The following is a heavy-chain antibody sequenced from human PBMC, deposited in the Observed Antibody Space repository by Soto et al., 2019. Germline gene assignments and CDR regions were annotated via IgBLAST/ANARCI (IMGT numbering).Heavy chain of an antibody. D-gene: IGHD3-3*01. J-gene: IGHJ4*02. CDR3: ARDKRDLRFLEWSYYFDY. Sequence: QVQLVESGGGVVQPGRSLRLSCAPSGFTFSNYAMHWVRQAPGKGLEWVAVISYDGSNKYYADSVKGRFTISRDNSKNTLYLQMNSLRAEDTAVYYCARDKRDLRFLEWSYYFDYWGQGPLVTVSS. CDR1: GFTFSNYA. CDR2: ISYDGSNK. V-gene: IGHV3-30-3*01.